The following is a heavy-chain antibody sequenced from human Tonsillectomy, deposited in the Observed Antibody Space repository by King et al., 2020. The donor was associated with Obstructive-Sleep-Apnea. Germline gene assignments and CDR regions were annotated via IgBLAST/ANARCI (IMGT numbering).Heavy chain of an antibody. CDR1: GFSLNTSAVG. J-gene: IGHJ4*02. CDR3: AHSDTILFDY. Sequence: TLKESGPTLVKPTQTLTLTCTFSGFSLNTSAVGVGWIRQPPGKALEWLALIYLDDDQRYSPSLKSRLTISKDTSKNQVVLSMTNMDPVDTATYYCAHSDTILFDYWGQGTLVTFSS. V-gene: IGHV2-5*02. CDR2: IYLDDDQ. D-gene: IGHD2-15*01.